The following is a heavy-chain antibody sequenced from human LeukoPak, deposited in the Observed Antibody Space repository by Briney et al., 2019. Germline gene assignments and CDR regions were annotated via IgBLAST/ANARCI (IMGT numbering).Heavy chain of an antibody. Sequence: GGSLRLSCAASGFTFSSYWMSWVRQAPGKGLEWVANIKQDGSEKYYVDSVKGRFTISRDNAKNSLYLQMDSLRAEDTAVYYCARGQGRDPYYFDYWGQGTLVTVSS. CDR3: ARGQGRDPYYFDY. J-gene: IGHJ4*02. CDR2: IKQDGSEK. V-gene: IGHV3-7*01. CDR1: GFTFSSYW.